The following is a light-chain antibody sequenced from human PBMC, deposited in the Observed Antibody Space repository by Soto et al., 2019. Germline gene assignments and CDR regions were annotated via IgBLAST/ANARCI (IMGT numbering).Light chain of an antibody. Sequence: QLTQSPSTHSSCACCRXTITCPASQSIINWLAWYQQKPGKAPKLLIYGASSLESGVPSRFSGSGSGTEFTLTITNLQPDDFATYYCQQYDSFSGTFGQGTKVDIK. J-gene: IGKJ1*01. CDR3: QQYDSFSGT. V-gene: IGKV1-5*01. CDR2: GAS. CDR1: QSIINW.